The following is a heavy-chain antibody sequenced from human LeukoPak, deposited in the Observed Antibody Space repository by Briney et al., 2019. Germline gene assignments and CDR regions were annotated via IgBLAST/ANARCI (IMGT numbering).Heavy chain of an antibody. J-gene: IGHJ4*02. V-gene: IGHV3-49*03. CDR1: GFTFGDYA. Sequence: PGGSLRLSCTTSGFTFGDYAMSWFRQAPGKGLEWVGFIRSKAYGGTTEYAASVKGRFTISRDDSKNTLYLQMNSLRAEDTAVYYCAREGTAATSTPSDWGQGTLVTVSS. CDR3: AREGTAATSTPSD. D-gene: IGHD6-13*01. CDR2: IRSKAYGGTT.